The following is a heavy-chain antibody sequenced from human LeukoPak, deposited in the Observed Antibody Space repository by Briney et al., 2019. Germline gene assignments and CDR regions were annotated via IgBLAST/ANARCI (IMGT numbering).Heavy chain of an antibody. CDR1: GFTFSSYA. V-gene: IGHV3-23*01. CDR3: AKLRRREGAFDI. Sequence: PGGSLRLSCAASGFTFSSYAMSWVRQAPGKGLEWVSAISGSGDSTYYADSVKGRFTMSRDNSKNTLYLQMSSLRAEDTAIYYCAKLRRREGAFDIWGQGTMVTVSS. J-gene: IGHJ3*02. CDR2: ISGSGDST. D-gene: IGHD1-26*01.